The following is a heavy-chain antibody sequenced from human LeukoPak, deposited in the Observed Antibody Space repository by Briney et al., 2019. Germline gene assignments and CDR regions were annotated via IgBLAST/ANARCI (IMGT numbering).Heavy chain of an antibody. J-gene: IGHJ4*02. Sequence: GGSLRLSCATSGFTFSGSVMHWVRQASGKGLEWVGRIRSKANNYATAYAASVKGRFTISRDDSKNTAYLQMNSLKIEDTAVYYCTRTLYDSGGYNDYWGQGTLVTVSS. CDR3: TRTLYDSGGYNDY. D-gene: IGHD3-10*01. CDR2: IRSKANNYAT. V-gene: IGHV3-73*01. CDR1: GFTFSGSV.